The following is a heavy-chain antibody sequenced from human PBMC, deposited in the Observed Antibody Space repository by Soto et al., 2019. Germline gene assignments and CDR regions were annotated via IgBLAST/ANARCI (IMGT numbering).Heavy chain of an antibody. CDR2: IFPRDSDV. D-gene: IGHD2-2*01. V-gene: IGHV5-51*01. CDR1: GYDFNNFW. Sequence: PGESLKISCRASGYDFNNFWIGWVRQMPGKGLEWVGIIFPRDSDVRYSPSFQGRVTISVDKSINAAYLQWSGLKASDTAMYYCARHFVCSTTSCYIDYWGQGSPVTVSS. J-gene: IGHJ4*03. CDR3: ARHFVCSTTSCYIDY.